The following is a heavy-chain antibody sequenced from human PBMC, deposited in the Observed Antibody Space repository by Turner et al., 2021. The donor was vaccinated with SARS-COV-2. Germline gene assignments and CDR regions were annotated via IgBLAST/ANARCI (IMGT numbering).Heavy chain of an antibody. J-gene: IGHJ6*02. CDR1: GFTFSSYA. Sequence: EVQLLESGCGLIQPGGSLRLSCAASGFTFSSYAMSWVRQAQGKGLEWVSSISGNGDSTYYADSVKCRFTISRDNSKNTLYLQMHSLRAEDTAVYYCAKDLAAYYDSSGYYSYYYGVDVWGQGTTVTVSS. CDR3: AKDLAAYYDSSGYYSYYYGVDV. CDR2: ISGNGDST. D-gene: IGHD3-22*01. V-gene: IGHV3-23*01.